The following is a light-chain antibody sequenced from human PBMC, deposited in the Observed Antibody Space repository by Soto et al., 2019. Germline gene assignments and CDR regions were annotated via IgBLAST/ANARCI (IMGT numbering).Light chain of an antibody. CDR3: QQYGSSPQT. Sequence: DIVLTQSPCTLSLSLGERATLSCRASQSVSSDLAWYHQKPGQAPRLLIYGASSRATGIPDRFSGSGSGTDFTLTISRLEPEDFAVYYCQQYGSSPQTFGQGTKVDIK. J-gene: IGKJ1*01. CDR1: QSVSSD. V-gene: IGKV3-20*01. CDR2: GAS.